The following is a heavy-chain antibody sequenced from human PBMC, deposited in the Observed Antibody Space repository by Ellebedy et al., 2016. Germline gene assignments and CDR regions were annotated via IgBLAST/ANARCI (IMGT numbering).Heavy chain of an antibody. CDR3: ARRGYTSTWHSFDL. D-gene: IGHD2-2*01. CDR2: ISSSSTII. Sequence: GESLKISCATSGFTFTTYNMNWVRQAPGKGLEWVSYISSSSTIIKYADSVKGRFTISRDTAKNSLFLQMNSLRAEDTAVYYCARRGYTSTWHSFDLWGQGTTVTVAS. CDR1: GFTFTTYN. V-gene: IGHV3-48*04. J-gene: IGHJ3*01.